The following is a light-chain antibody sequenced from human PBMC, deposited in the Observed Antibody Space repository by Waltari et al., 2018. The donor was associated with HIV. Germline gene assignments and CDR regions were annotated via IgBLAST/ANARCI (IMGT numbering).Light chain of an antibody. CDR2: EVN. CDR3: SSYAGSNSWV. Sequence: QSALTQPPSASGSPGQSVTISCTGTSSDIGGYNYVSWYQQYPGKAPKVMIHEVNKRPSGVPDRFSGSKPGNTASLTVSGLQAEDEAYYYCSSYAGSNSWVFGGGTKLTVL. J-gene: IGLJ3*02. V-gene: IGLV2-8*01. CDR1: SSDIGGYNY.